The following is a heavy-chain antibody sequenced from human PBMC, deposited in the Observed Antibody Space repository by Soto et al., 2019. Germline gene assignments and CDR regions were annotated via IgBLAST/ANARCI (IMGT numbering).Heavy chain of an antibody. D-gene: IGHD4-17*01. Sequence: QVQLVESGGGLVKPGGSLRLSCAASGFTLSDYMSWIRQAPGKGLEWVSYISSSGSTIYYADSVKGRFTISRDNAKNSLYLQMNSLRAEDTAVYYCARDTVVFDYWGQGTLVTVSS. CDR1: GFTLSDY. CDR3: ARDTVVFDY. V-gene: IGHV3-11*01. CDR2: ISSSGSTI. J-gene: IGHJ4*02.